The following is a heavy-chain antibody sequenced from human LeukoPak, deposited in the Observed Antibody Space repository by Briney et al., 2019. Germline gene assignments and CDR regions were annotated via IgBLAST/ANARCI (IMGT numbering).Heavy chain of an antibody. J-gene: IGHJ1*01. D-gene: IGHD3-9*01. CDR2: ISYDGSNK. CDR3: ANVYYDILTGYYRIEYFQH. Sequence: GGSLRLSCAASGFTFSSYGMHWVRRAPGKGLEWVAVISYDGSNKYYADSVKGRFTISRDNSKNTLYLQMNSLRAEDTAVYYCANVYYDILTGYYRIEYFQHWGQGTLVTVSS. CDR1: GFTFSSYG. V-gene: IGHV3-30*18.